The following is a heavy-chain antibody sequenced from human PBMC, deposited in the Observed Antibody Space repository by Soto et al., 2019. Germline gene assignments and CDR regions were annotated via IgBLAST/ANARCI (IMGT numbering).Heavy chain of an antibody. D-gene: IGHD2-15*01. CDR1: ENTFSSYW. CDR3: ARSRGGGRSLWFDP. V-gene: IGHV5-51*01. J-gene: IGHJ5*02. CDR2: IYPDDSDT. Sequence: PGESLKISCKGSENTFSSYWIAWLRQLPGKGLECMGIIYPDDSDTRYSPSFQGQVTISADKSITTAYLEWSSLKASDTAMYYCARSRGGGRSLWFDPWGQGTQVTVSS.